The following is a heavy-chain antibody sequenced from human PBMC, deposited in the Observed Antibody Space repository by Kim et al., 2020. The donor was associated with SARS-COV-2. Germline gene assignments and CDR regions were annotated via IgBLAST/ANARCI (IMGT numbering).Heavy chain of an antibody. CDR2: IYIGGNT. V-gene: IGHV3-66*01. J-gene: IGHJ4*02. Sequence: GGSLRLSCAASGIIVSGNYMSWVRQSARKGLEWVAVIYIGGNTFYADSVKGGFTISRDNSKNTLYLHMSSLRAEDTAVYYCARTGTLWFGAGSYSPPNLWGQGTLDTVSS. CDR1: GIIVSGNY. CDR3: ARTGTLWFGAGSYSPPNL. D-gene: IGHD3-10*01.